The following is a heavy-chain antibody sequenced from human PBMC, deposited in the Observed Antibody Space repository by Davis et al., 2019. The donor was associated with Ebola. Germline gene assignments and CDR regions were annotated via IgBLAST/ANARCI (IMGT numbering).Heavy chain of an antibody. CDR1: GVTFRNYV. D-gene: IGHD5-24*01. CDR2: ISSSGGNS. CDR3: ALGVRIVWLQFVGYFDY. Sequence: GGSLRLSCAVSGVTFRNYVMSWVRQAPGKGLEWVSSISSSGGNSFYMDSVKGRFYIDRDNSKNTVHLQMHRLRAEDTAVYYCALGVRIVWLQFVGYFDYWGQGTLVTVSS. J-gene: IGHJ4*02. V-gene: IGHV3-23*01.